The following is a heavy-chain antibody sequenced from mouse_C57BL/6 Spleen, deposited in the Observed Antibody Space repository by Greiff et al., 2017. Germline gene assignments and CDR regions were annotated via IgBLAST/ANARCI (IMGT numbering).Heavy chain of an antibody. Sequence: EVQLQQSGAELVKPGASVKLSCTASGFTFKDYYMRWVKQRTEQGLEWIGRIDPEDGDTKYDPKFQGKATITADTSSNTAYLQLSSLTSDDTAIYYWAPYGDYAMGYWGQGTSVTVSS. V-gene: IGHV14-2*01. CDR1: GFTFKDYY. CDR2: IDPEDGDT. D-gene: IGHD1-2*01. J-gene: IGHJ4*01. CDR3: APYGDYAMGY.